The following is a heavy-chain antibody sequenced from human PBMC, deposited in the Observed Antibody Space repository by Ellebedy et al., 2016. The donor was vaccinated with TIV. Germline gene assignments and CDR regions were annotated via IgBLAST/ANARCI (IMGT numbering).Heavy chain of an antibody. CDR2: ISAYNGNT. D-gene: IGHD6-13*01. CDR1: GYTFTSYG. CDR3: ARAKYSSSPAGY. V-gene: IGHV1-18*01. Sequence: ASVKVSXXASGYTFTSYGISWVRQAPGQGLEWMGWISAYNGNTNYAQKLQGRVTMTTDTSTSTAYMELRSLRSDDTAVYYCARAKYSSSPAGYWGQGTLVTVSS. J-gene: IGHJ4*02.